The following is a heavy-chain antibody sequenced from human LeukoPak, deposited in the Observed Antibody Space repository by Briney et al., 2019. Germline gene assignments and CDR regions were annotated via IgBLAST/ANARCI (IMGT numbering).Heavy chain of an antibody. CDR1: GFTFSGYA. CDR3: ARVYSGSSLFRYYYYMDV. V-gene: IGHV3-48*03. D-gene: IGHD1-26*01. CDR2: ISSSGSTI. Sequence: QPGGSLRLSCAASGFTFSGYAMHWVSQAPGKRLEWVSYISSSGSTIYYADSVKGRFTISRDNAKNSLYLQMNSLRAEDTAVYYCARVYSGSSLFRYYYYMDVWGKGTTVTISS. J-gene: IGHJ6*03.